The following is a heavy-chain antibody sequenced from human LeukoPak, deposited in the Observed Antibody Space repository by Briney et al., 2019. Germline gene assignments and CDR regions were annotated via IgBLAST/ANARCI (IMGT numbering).Heavy chain of an antibody. D-gene: IGHD3-22*01. CDR2: IYYSGST. CDR3: ARESSSYDSRGYYYPLDY. V-gene: IGHV4-59*01. J-gene: IGHJ4*02. CDR1: GRSISSYY. Sequence: SETLSLTCTVSGRSISSYYWSWNRQPPGKGLEWIGYIYYSGSTNYNSSLKSRVTISVDTSKSLFSLKLSSVTAADTAVYYCARESSSYDSRGYYYPLDYWGQGTLVTVSS.